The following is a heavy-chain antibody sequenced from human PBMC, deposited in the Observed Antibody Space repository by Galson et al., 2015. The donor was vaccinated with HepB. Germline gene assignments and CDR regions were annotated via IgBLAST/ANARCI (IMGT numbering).Heavy chain of an antibody. CDR3: ARQTTVDYYYYYGMDV. J-gene: IGHJ6*02. D-gene: IGHD4-23*01. CDR2: IYYSGST. Sequence: TLSLTCTVSGGSISSGDYYWSWIRQPPGKGLEWIGYIYYSGSTYYNPSLKSRVTISVDTSKNQFSLKLSSVTAADTAVYYCARQTTVDYYYYYGMDVWGQGTTVTVSS. CDR1: GGSISSGDYY. V-gene: IGHV4-30-4*01.